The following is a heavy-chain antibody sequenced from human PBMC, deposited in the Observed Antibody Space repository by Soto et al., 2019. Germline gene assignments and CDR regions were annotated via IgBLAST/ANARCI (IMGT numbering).Heavy chain of an antibody. CDR3: VMVNEGLYYDSSGYYDF. Sequence: KGSWEACVDAVTSYGIICVQQAPGRGLEWMGWISAYNGNTNYAQKLRGRLNMTTDTSTNTAYMELRSLRSDDMAVYYFVMVNEGLYYDSSGYYDFWGQGPLVSVSA. V-gene: IGHV1-18*03. D-gene: IGHD3-22*01. J-gene: IGHJ4*02. CDR2: ISAYNGNT. CDR1: VDAVTSYG.